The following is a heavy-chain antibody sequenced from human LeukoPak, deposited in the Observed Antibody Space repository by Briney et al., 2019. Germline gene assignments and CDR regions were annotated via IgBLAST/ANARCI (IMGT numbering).Heavy chain of an antibody. Sequence: GASVKVSCKASGGTFSSYAISWVRQAPGQGLEWMGRIIPILGIANYAQKFQGRVTITADKSTSTAYMELRSLRSDDTAVYYCARERKIAAAGNDAFDIWGQGTMVTVSS. D-gene: IGHD6-13*01. CDR1: GGTFSSYA. CDR3: ARERKIAAAGNDAFDI. J-gene: IGHJ3*02. CDR2: IIPILGIA. V-gene: IGHV1-69*04.